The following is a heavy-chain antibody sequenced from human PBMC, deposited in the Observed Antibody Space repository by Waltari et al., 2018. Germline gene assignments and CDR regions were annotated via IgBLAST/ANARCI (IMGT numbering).Heavy chain of an antibody. D-gene: IGHD6-13*01. J-gene: IGHJ5*02. CDR2: IYYSGST. CDR1: GGSISNYY. CDR3: ARVLYSSSWYWFDP. V-gene: IGHV4-59*01. Sequence: QVQLQESGPGLVKPSETLSLTCTVSGGSISNYYWSWIRQPPGKGLEWIGYIYYSGSTNYNPSLKSRVTISVDTSKNQFSLKLSSVTAADTAVYYCARVLYSSSWYWFDPWGQGTLVTVSS.